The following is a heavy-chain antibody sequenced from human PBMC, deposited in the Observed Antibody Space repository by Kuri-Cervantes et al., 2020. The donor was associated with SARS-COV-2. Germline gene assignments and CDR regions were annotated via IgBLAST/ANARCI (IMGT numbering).Heavy chain of an antibody. V-gene: IGHV4-59*11. Sequence: GSLRLSCTVSGGSISDHYWSWIRQSPGKGLEWIGYIYDSGTTNCNPSLKSRVTVSVDKSKNHFSLRLSSVTAADTAVYYCARDLNGQLWSTGLGYWGQGTLVTVSS. J-gene: IGHJ4*02. D-gene: IGHD5-18*01. CDR3: ARDLNGQLWSTGLGY. CDR1: GGSISDHY. CDR2: IYDSGTT.